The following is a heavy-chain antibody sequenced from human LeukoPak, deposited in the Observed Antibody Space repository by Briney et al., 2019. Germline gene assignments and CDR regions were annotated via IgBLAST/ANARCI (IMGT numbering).Heavy chain of an antibody. CDR1: GGSISSYY. J-gene: IGHJ4*02. D-gene: IGHD3-10*01. Sequence: SETLSLTCTVSGGSISSYYWSWIRQPPGKGLEWIGYIYYSGSTNYNPSLKSRVTISVDTSKNQFSLKLSSVTAADTAVYYCARHYYYGSGSYSLFDYWGQGTLVTVSS. V-gene: IGHV4-59*08. CDR3: ARHYYYGSGSYSLFDY. CDR2: IYYSGST.